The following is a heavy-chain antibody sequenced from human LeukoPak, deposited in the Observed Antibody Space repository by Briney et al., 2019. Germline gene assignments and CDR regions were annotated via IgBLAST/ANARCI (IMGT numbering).Heavy chain of an antibody. CDR2: IVVGSGNT. CDR3: AASSGNNDFVYFRN. D-gene: IGHD1/OR15-1a*01. CDR1: GFTLTRSA. Sequence: SVKVSCKASGFTLTRSAMQWVRQARGQRLEYIGWIVVGSGNTHYAQKFQERVTITRDLSTTTVYMDVSSLRSEDTAIYYCAASSGNNDFVYFRNWGQGTLVTVSS. V-gene: IGHV1-58*02. J-gene: IGHJ1*01.